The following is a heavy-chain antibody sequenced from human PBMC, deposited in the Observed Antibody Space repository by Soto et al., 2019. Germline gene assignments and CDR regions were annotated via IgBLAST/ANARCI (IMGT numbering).Heavy chain of an antibody. J-gene: IGHJ4*02. CDR2: INGDGTDT. D-gene: IGHD3-16*01. CDR3: AREVGRGSGSYYLDY. CDR1: GFTFSMYW. Sequence: PGGSLRLSCAASGFTFSMYWMHWVRQAPGKGLLWVSRINGDGTDTTYADSVKGRFTISRDNAKNTVYLQMNGLRAEDTAVYYCAREVGRGSGSYYLDYWGQETLV. V-gene: IGHV3-74*03.